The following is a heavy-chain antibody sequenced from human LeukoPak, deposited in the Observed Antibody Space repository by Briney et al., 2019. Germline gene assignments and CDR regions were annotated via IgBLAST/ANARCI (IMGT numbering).Heavy chain of an antibody. CDR2: IYYSGST. CDR3: ASFGGYYYNGMDV. CDR1: GGSISSHH. V-gene: IGHV4-59*11. Sequence: SETLSLTCTVSGGSISSHHWSWIRQFPGKGLEWIGYIYYSGSTNYNPSLKSRVTMSVDTSKDQFSLKLSSVTAADTAVYYCASFGGYYYNGMDVWGQGTTVTVSS. J-gene: IGHJ6*02. D-gene: IGHD2-15*01.